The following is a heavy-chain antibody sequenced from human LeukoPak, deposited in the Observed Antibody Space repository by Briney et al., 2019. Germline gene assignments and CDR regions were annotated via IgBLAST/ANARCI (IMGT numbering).Heavy chain of an antibody. CDR3: ARVGGVEVLRYSDWLSRSENWFDP. J-gene: IGHJ5*02. CDR1: GFTFSSYS. Sequence: GGSLRLSCAASGFTFSSYSMNWVRQAPGKGLEWVSSISSSSSYIYYADSVKGRFTISRDNAKNSLYLQMNSLRAEDTAVYYCARVGGVEVLRYSDWLSRSENWFDPWGQGTLVTVSS. CDR2: ISSSSSYI. D-gene: IGHD3-9*01. V-gene: IGHV3-21*01.